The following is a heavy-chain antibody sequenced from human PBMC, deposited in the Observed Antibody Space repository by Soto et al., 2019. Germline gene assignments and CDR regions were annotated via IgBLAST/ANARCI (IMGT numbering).Heavy chain of an antibody. CDR3: ARGRTVRNYADDSSDYFYSFDY. CDR2: VYYTGST. CDR1: GDSISTFY. Sequence: SETLSLTCTVSGDSISTFYWGWMRQSPGKELEWIGYVYYTGSTNYNPSLKSRVTISVDRSKNQFSLKLTSANTADTAVYYCARGRTVRNYADDSSDYFYSFDYWGQGTQVTVSS. V-gene: IGHV4-59*01. D-gene: IGHD3-22*01. J-gene: IGHJ4*02.